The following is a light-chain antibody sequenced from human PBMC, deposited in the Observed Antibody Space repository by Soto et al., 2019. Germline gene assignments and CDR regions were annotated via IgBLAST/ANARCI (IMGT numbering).Light chain of an antibody. J-gene: IGLJ3*02. CDR3: SSYTSGSALV. CDR2: EVS. Sequence: QSALTQPASVSGSPGQSITISCTGTSSDVGGYDYVSWYQQHPGKTPKLIIYEVSNRPSGISNRFSGSKSAYTASLTISGLQTEDEADYYCSSYTSGSALVFGGGTKVTVL. CDR1: SSDVGGYDY. V-gene: IGLV2-14*01.